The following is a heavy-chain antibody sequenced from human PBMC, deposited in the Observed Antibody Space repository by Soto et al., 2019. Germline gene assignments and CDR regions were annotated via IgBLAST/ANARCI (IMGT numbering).Heavy chain of an antibody. V-gene: IGHV1-69*13. J-gene: IGHJ5*02. CDR1: GGTFSSYA. CDR2: IIPIFGTA. CDR3: ARESGLTFHSSGYYRWFDP. Sequence: SVKVSCKASGGTFSSYAISWVRQAPGQGLEWMGGIIPIFGTANYAQKFQGRVTITADESTSTAYMELSSLRSEDTAVYYCARESGLTFHSSGYYRWFDPWGQGTLVTVSS. D-gene: IGHD3-22*01.